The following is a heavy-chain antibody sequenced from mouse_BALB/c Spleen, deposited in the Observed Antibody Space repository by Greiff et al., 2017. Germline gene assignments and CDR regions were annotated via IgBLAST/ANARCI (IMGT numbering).Heavy chain of an antibody. Sequence: EVKLVESGPGLVKPSQSLSLTCTVTGYSITSDYAWNWIRQFPGNKLEWMGYISYSGSTSYNPSLKSRISITRDTSKNQFFLQLNSVTTEDTATYYCARRGFYGNYDYWGQGTTLTVSS. CDR2: ISYSGST. V-gene: IGHV3-2*02. CDR1: GYSITSDYA. J-gene: IGHJ2*01. CDR3: ARRGFYGNYDY. D-gene: IGHD2-1*01.